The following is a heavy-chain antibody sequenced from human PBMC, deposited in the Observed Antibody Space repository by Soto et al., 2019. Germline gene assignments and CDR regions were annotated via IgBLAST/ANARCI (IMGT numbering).Heavy chain of an antibody. CDR1: GLSLSTSGEA. CDR3: AHYVSTSPAGWFDP. CDR2: IYWDDDK. Sequence: QITLKESGPTLVKPTQPLTLTCTFSGLSLSTSGEAVGWIRQPPGKALEWLALIYWDDDKRYNPTLKTRLTITKDTSKNQVVLTVTNMDPVDTATYYCAHYVSTSPAGWFDPWGQGFLVTVSS. J-gene: IGHJ5*02. V-gene: IGHV2-5*02. D-gene: IGHD3-10*02.